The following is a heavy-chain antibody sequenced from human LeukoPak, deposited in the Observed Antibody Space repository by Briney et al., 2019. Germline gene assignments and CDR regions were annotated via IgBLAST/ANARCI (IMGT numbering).Heavy chain of an antibody. D-gene: IGHD2-2*01. J-gene: IGHJ4*02. V-gene: IGHV4-59*12. CDR2: IYYSGST. CDR1: GGSISSYY. Sequence: PSETLSLTCTVSGGSISSYYWSWIRQPPGKGLEWIGYIYYSGSTNYNPSLKSRVTISVDTSKNQFSLKLSSVTAADTAVYYCASSPSSWGQGTLVTVSS. CDR3: ASSPSS.